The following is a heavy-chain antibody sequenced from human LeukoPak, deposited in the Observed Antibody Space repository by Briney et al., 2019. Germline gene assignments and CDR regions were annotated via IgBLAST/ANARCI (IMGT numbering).Heavy chain of an antibody. CDR3: ARHKSDTAMTYYFDY. J-gene: IGHJ4*02. V-gene: IGHV5-51*01. D-gene: IGHD5-18*01. Sequence: GESLKISCKASGYTFTSYWTGWVRQVPGKGLEWMGIIFPGDSDTRYSPSFQGQVTISADKSISTAYLQWSGLKASDTAMYYCARHKSDTAMTYYFDYWGQGTLVTVSS. CDR1: GYTFTSYW. CDR2: IFPGDSDT.